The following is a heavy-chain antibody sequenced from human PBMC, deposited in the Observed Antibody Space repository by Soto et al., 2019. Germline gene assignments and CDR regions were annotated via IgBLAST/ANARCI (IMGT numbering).Heavy chain of an antibody. V-gene: IGHV1-2*02. CDR3: ARETVGTFDWFDA. J-gene: IGHJ5*02. CDR2: INPNSGDT. Sequence: ASVKVSCKASGYTFTGYYMHWVRQAPGQGLEWMGWINPNSGDTNYAQKFQGRVTMTRDTSISTASMELSSLRSDDTAVYYCARETVGTFDWFDAWGQGXLVTVSS. CDR1: GYTFTGYY. D-gene: IGHD3-16*01.